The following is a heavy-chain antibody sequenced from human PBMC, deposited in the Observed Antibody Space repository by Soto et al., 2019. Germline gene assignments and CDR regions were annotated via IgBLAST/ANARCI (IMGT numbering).Heavy chain of an antibody. Sequence: PGGSLRLSCAASGFTFSSYAMSWVRQAPGKGLEWGSAITASGDTTYYADSVKGRFTISRDNSKNTLYLQMNSLRAEDTAVYYCAKVPYYYDSSGYDYWGQGTLVTVSS. V-gene: IGHV3-23*01. J-gene: IGHJ4*02. D-gene: IGHD3-22*01. CDR1: GFTFSSYA. CDR2: ITASGDTT. CDR3: AKVPYYYDSSGYDY.